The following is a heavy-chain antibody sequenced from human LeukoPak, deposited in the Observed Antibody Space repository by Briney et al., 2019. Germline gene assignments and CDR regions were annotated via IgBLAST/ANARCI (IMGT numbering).Heavy chain of an antibody. CDR2: IYYSGST. V-gene: IGHV4-59*01. CDR1: GGSISSYY. J-gene: IGHJ3*02. CDR3: ARDPAFDS. Sequence: PSETLSLTCTVSGGSISSYYWSWIRQPPGKGLEWIGDIYYSGSTNYNPSLKSRVTISVDTSKNQFSLKLSSVTAADTAVYYCARDPAFDSWGQGPMVTVSS.